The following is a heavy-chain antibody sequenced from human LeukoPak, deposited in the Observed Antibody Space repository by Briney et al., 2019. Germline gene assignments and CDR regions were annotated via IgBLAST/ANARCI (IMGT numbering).Heavy chain of an antibody. Sequence: PGGSLRLSCAASGFTFSSYGMHWVRQAPGMGLEWVAVISYDGSNKYYADSVKGRFTISRDNSKNTLYLQMNSLRAEDTAVYYCAKDHSGSYLYYYYYYGIDVWGQGTTVTVSS. V-gene: IGHV3-30*18. CDR3: AKDHSGSYLYYYYYYGIDV. D-gene: IGHD1-26*01. J-gene: IGHJ6*02. CDR2: ISYDGSNK. CDR1: GFTFSSYG.